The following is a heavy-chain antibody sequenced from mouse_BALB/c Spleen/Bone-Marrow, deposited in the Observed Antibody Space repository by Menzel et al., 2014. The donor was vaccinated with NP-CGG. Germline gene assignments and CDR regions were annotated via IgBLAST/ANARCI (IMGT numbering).Heavy chain of an antibody. CDR2: INPGGGGT. CDR1: GYAFTNYL. J-gene: IGHJ4*01. CDR3: ASQRGPHYAMDY. D-gene: IGHD3-1*01. Sequence: VQLQESGAELVRPGTSVKVSCKASGYAFTNYLIEWVKQRPGQGLEWIGVINPGGGGTNYNEKFKGKASLTADKSSSTAYMQLSSLTSADSAVYFCASQRGPHYAMDYWGQGTSVTVSS. V-gene: IGHV1-54*01.